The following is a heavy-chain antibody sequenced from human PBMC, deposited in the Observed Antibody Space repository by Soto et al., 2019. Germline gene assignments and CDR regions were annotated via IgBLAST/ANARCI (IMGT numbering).Heavy chain of an antibody. Sequence: PSETLSLTCGVSGGTIRSPDWWTWVRQPPGKGLEWIGKIFQSGSTNYTPSLESRVTISVDKSKNQFSLTLTSVTAADTAVYFCARGRGRYSSGWSWFDPWGQGXLVTVYS. CDR3: ARGRGRYSSGWSWFDP. V-gene: IGHV4-4*02. CDR1: GGTIRSPDW. CDR2: IFQSGST. J-gene: IGHJ5*02. D-gene: IGHD6-19*01.